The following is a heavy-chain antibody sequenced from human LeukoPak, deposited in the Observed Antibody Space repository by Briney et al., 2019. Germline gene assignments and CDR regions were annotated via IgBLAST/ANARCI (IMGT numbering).Heavy chain of an antibody. CDR2: IYYSGST. Sequence: PSETLSLTCTVSGGSISSSSYYWGWIRQPPGKGLEWIGSIYYSGSTYYNPSLKSRVTVSVDTSKNQFSLKLSSVTAADTAVYYCASKPRVFGMGAFDIWGQGTMVTVSS. D-gene: IGHD3-16*01. V-gene: IGHV4-39*07. CDR1: GGSISSSSYY. J-gene: IGHJ3*02. CDR3: ASKPRVFGMGAFDI.